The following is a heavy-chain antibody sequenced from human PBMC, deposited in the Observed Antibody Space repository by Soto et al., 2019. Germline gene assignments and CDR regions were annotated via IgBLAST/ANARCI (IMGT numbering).Heavy chain of an antibody. V-gene: IGHV5-10-1*01. Sequence: GESLKTSFKGSGYSFAGYWITWVLQKPGKGFEWMGRIDPSDSQTYYSPSFRGHVTISATKSITTVFLQWSSLRASDTAMYYCARQIYDSDTGPNFQYYFDSWGQGTPVTVSS. CDR3: ARQIYDSDTGPNFQYYFDS. CDR1: GYSFAGYW. D-gene: IGHD3-22*01. J-gene: IGHJ4*02. CDR2: IDPSDSQT.